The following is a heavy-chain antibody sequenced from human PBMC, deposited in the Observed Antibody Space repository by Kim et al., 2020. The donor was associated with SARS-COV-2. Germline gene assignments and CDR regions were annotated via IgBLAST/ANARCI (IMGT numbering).Heavy chain of an antibody. V-gene: IGHV4-59*01. D-gene: IGHD6-13*01. CDR1: GGSISSYY. CDR2: IYYSGST. Sequence: SETLSLTCTVSGGSISSYYWSWIRQPPGKGLEWIGYIYYSGSTNYNPSLKSRVTISVDTSKNQFSLKLSSVTAADTAMYYCARDPEGAAADYWGQGTLVTVSS. J-gene: IGHJ4*02. CDR3: ARDPEGAAADY.